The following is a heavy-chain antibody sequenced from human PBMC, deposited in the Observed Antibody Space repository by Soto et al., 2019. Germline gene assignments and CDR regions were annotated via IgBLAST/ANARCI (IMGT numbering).Heavy chain of an antibody. Sequence: GGSLRLSCAASGFSFSTSTMHWVRLTAGKGLEWVALVSDYGSNADYADSEQGRFTISRDNSKNTLFLQMDSLRPEDTAIYYCAGVRPGDNGYPFFDYWGQGTLVTVSS. CDR1: GFSFSTST. D-gene: IGHD3-22*01. V-gene: IGHV3-30-3*01. CDR3: AGVRPGDNGYPFFDY. J-gene: IGHJ4*02. CDR2: VSDYGSNA.